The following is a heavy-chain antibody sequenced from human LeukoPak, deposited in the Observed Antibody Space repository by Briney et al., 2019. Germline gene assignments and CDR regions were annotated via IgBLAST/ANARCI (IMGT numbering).Heavy chain of an antibody. CDR2: ISGSGGGT. J-gene: IGHJ4*02. CDR1: GLTFSNYY. Sequence: PGGSLRLSCAASGLTFSNYYMSWVRQAPGKGLEWVSAISGSGGGTYYADSVKGRFTISRDNSKNTLYLQVSSLRAEDTAVYYCAKRQVFGDGGCDYRVRRRVVSVSS. CDR3: AKRQVFGDGGCDY. V-gene: IGHV3-23*01. D-gene: IGHD2-21*02.